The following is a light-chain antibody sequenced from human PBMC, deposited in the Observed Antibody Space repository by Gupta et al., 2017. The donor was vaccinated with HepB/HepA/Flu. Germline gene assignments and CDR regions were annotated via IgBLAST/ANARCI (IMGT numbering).Light chain of an antibody. CDR1: QSVTGNS. CDR2: AAS. V-gene: IGKV3-20*01. CDR3: QQDDSTSVT. J-gene: IGKJ4*01. Sequence: EIVLRQSPDTLSLSPGERGTLSCRASQSVTGNSLAWYQQKPGQAPRLLIYAASTRATGIPDKFSGSGSGTDFTLTISTLEPEDFAVYYCQQDDSTSVTFGGGTKVEIK.